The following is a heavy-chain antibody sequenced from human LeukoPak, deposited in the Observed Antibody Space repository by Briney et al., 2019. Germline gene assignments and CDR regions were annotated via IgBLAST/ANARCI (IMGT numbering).Heavy chain of an antibody. CDR1: GFSLTTTGMC. CDR3: ARLGQVMVRGDYSDY. J-gene: IGHJ4*02. D-gene: IGHD3-10*01. Sequence: SGPTLVNPTQTLTLTCSFSGFSLTTTGMCVTWIRQPPGKALEWLGRIDWEDDKYYSTSLKTRLSISKDTSKNQVVLTLTNVDPVDTGTYYCARLGQVMVRGDYSDYWGQGILVTVSS. V-gene: IGHV2-70*12. CDR2: IDWEDDK.